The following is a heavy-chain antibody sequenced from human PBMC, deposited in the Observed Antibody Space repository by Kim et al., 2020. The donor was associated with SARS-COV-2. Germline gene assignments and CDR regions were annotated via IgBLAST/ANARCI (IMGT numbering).Heavy chain of an antibody. J-gene: IGHJ4*02. D-gene: IGHD6-19*01. V-gene: IGHV1-3*01. Sequence: ASVTVSCKASGYTFTSYAMHWVRQAPGQRLEWMGWINAGNGNTKYSQKFQGRVTITRDTSASTAYMELSSLRSEDTAVYYCARSRTAGTAAPSDYWGQGTLVTVSS. CDR2: INAGNGNT. CDR1: GYTFTSYA. CDR3: ARSRTAGTAAPSDY.